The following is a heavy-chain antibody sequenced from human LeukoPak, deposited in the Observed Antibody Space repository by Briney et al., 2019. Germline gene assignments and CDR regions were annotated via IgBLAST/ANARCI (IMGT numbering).Heavy chain of an antibody. V-gene: IGHV3-23*01. CDR2: FSGSGGST. CDR3: AKDTSDCSSTSCYPNYFDY. J-gene: IGHJ4*02. D-gene: IGHD2-2*01. CDR1: GFTFSSYA. Sequence: GSLRLSCAASGFTFSSYAMSWVRQAPGKGLEWVSAFSGSGGSTYYADSVKGRFTISRDNSKNTLYLQMNSLRAVDTAVYYCAKDTSDCSSTSCYPNYFDYWGQGTLVTVSS.